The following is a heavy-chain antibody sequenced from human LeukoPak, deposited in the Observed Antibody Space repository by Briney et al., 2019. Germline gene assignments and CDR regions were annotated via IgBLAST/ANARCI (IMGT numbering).Heavy chain of an antibody. Sequence: ASVKVSCKASGYTFTSYYMHWVRQAPGQGLEWMGIINPSGGSTSYAQKFQGRVTMTRDTSTSTVYMELSSLRSEDTAVYYCARGGRIQLWLHSPPNFDYWGQGTLVTVSS. CDR1: GYTFTSYY. CDR2: INPSGGST. D-gene: IGHD5-18*01. CDR3: ARGGRIQLWLHSPPNFDY. V-gene: IGHV1-46*01. J-gene: IGHJ4*02.